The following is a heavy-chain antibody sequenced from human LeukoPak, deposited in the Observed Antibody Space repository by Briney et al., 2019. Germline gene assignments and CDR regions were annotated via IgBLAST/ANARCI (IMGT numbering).Heavy chain of an antibody. Sequence: SETLSLTCTVSGGSISSYYWSWIRQPPGKGLEWIGYIYYSGSTNYNPSLKSRVTISVDTSKNQFSLKLSSVTAADTAVYYCARSLATYYLDYWGQGTLVTVSS. V-gene: IGHV4-59*01. CDR3: ARSLATYYLDY. CDR2: IYYSGST. CDR1: GGSISSYY. D-gene: IGHD5-12*01. J-gene: IGHJ4*02.